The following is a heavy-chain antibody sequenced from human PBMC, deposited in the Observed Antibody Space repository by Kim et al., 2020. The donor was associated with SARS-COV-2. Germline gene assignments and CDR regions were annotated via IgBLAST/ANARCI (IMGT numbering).Heavy chain of an antibody. J-gene: IGHJ3*02. Sequence: TRYSPSFQGQVTISADKSISTAYLQWSSLKASDTAMYYCARRNVNDAFDIWGQGTMVTVSS. CDR2: T. D-gene: IGHD4-4*01. V-gene: IGHV5-51*01. CDR3: ARRNVNDAFDI.